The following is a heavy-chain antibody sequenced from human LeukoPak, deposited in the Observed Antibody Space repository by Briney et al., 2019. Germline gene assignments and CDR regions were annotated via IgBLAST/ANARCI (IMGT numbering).Heavy chain of an antibody. CDR2: IKYDGSKK. CDR3: AQRHGYSAPDLAY. J-gene: IGHJ4*02. Sequence: PGGSLTLSSAAAGFTFSSFGMHWVGRAPGKGLVWVAFIKYDGSKKFYSDSVKGRFTISRDSSKGTLYLQMSSLRAEDTAVYYGAQRHGYSAPDLAYWGQGSLVTVSS. CDR1: GFTFSSFG. D-gene: IGHD5-24*01. V-gene: IGHV3-30*02.